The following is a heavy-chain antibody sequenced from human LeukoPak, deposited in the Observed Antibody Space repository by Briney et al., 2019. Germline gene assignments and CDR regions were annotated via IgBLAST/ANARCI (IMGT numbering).Heavy chain of an antibody. CDR1: GGSFSGYY. D-gene: IGHD2-2*01. CDR2: INHGGST. Sequence: SETLSLTCAVYGGSFSGYYWSWIRQPPGKGLEWIGEINHGGSTNYNPSLKSRVTISVDTSKNQFSLKLSPVTAADTAVYYCARGGGYCSSTSCPNTNWFDPWGQGTLVTVSS. V-gene: IGHV4-34*01. J-gene: IGHJ5*02. CDR3: ARGGGYCSSTSCPNTNWFDP.